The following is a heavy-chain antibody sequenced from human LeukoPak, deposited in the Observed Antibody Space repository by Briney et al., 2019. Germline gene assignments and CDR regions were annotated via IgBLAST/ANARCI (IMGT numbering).Heavy chain of an antibody. CDR3: VGVVEASYYYYGMDV. D-gene: IGHD1-26*01. CDR1: GFTFSDYY. V-gene: IGHV3-11*01. CDR2: ISSSGSTI. J-gene: IGHJ6*02. Sequence: PGGSLRLSCAASGFTFSDYYMSWIRQAPGKGLEWVSYISSSGSTIYYADSVKGRFTISRDNAKNSLYLQMNSLRAEDTAVYYCVGVVEASYYYYGMDVWGQGTTVTVSS.